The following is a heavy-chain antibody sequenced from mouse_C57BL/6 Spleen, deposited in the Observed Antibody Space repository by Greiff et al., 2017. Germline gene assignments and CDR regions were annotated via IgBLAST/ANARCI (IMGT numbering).Heavy chain of an antibody. CDR1: GYTFTSYW. V-gene: IGHV1-69*01. CDR2: IDPSDSYT. J-gene: IGHJ2*01. D-gene: IGHD1-1*01. Sequence: VQLQQPGAELVMPGASVKLSCKASGYTFTSYWMHWVKQRPGHGLEWIGEIDPSDSYTNYNQKFKGKSTLTVDKSSSTAYMQLSSLTSEDSAVYYCARPNYYGSLDYWGQGTTLTVSS. CDR3: ARPNYYGSLDY.